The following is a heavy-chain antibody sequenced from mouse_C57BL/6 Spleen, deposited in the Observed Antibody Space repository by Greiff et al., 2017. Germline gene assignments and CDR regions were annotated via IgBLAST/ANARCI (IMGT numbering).Heavy chain of an antibody. J-gene: IGHJ1*03. D-gene: IGHD1-1*01. V-gene: IGHV1-72*01. CDR1: GYTFTSYW. Sequence: VQLQQPGAELVKPGASVKLSCKASGYTFTSYWMHWVKQRPGRGLEWIGRIDPNSGGTKYNEKLKSKATLTVDKPSSTAYMKLSCLTSEDSAVYYCARGPHSYGSSSWYCDVWGTGTTVTVSS. CDR2: IDPNSGGT. CDR3: ARGPHSYGSSSWYCDV.